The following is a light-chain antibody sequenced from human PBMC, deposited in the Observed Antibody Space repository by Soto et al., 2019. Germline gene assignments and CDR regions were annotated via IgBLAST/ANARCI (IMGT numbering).Light chain of an antibody. V-gene: IGKV1-39*01. CDR1: QSIRSY. CDR2: AAS. J-gene: IGKJ1*01. Sequence: DIQMTQSPSSLSASVGDRVTITCRASQSIRSYLNWYQQKPGKAPKLLIYAASSLQSWVPSRFSGSGSGTDFTLTISSLQPEDFATYYCQQSYSTPPTFGQGTKVEIK. CDR3: QQSYSTPPT.